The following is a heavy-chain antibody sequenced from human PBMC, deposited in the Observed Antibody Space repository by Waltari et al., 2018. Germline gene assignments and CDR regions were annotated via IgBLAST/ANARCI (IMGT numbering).Heavy chain of an antibody. J-gene: IGHJ3*02. D-gene: IGHD2-2*01. CDR1: GGTFSSYA. V-gene: IGHV1-69*04. CDR3: ARAVLGYCSSTSCHAGTFDI. Sequence: QVQLVQSGAEVKKPGSSVKVSCKASGGTFSSYAISWVRQAPGQGLGWMGGIIPILGIANYAQKFQGRVTITVDKSTSTAYMELSSLRSEDTAVYYCARAVLGYCSSTSCHAGTFDIWGQGTMVTVSS. CDR2: IIPILGIA.